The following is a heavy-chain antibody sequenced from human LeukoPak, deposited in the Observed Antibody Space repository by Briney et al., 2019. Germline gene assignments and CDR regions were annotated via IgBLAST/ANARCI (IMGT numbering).Heavy chain of an antibody. D-gene: IGHD5-18*01. V-gene: IGHV3-23*01. J-gene: IGHJ4*02. CDR2: ISGSGAGT. CDR3: AKSSGYSYGYFAY. CDR1: GLTFSSYA. Sequence: GGSLKLSCKASGLTFSSYAMSWVRQAPGKGLEWVSSISGSGAGTYYADSVKGRFTISTDNSKNTLYLQMNSLRAEDTAVYYCAKSSGYSYGYFAYWGQGTLVTVSS.